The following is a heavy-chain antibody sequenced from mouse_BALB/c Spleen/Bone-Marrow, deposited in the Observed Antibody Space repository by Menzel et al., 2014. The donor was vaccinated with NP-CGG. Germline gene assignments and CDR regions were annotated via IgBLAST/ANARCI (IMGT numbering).Heavy chain of an antibody. V-gene: IGHV1S81*02. J-gene: IGHJ3*01. D-gene: IGHD2-12*01. CDR1: VYTFTSYW. CDR3: ARDYSYDADFACFVY. CDR2: INPSNGRT. Sequence: SGASVKLSCKASVYTFTSYWIHWVKQRPGQGLEWIGEINPSNGRTNYNEKFKSKATLTVDKSSSTAYMQLSSLTSEDSAIYYCARDYSYDADFACFVYWGQGTLVTVSA.